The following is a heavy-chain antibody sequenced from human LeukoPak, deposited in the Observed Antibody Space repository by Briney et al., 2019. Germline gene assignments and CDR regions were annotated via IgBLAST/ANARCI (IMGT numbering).Heavy chain of an antibody. Sequence: GESLKISFKGSGYRFTSYWIGWVRQMPGKGLEWMGIIYPGNSDTRYSASFQGQVTISADKSISTAYLQWSSLRASDTAMYYCATVREAVAGMPTVYYFDYWGQGTLVTVSS. CDR3: ATVREAVAGMPTVYYFDY. J-gene: IGHJ4*02. CDR2: IYPGNSDT. D-gene: IGHD6-19*01. V-gene: IGHV5-51*01. CDR1: GYRFTSYW.